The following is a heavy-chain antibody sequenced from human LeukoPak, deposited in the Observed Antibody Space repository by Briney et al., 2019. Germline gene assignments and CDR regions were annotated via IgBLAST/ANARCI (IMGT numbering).Heavy chain of an antibody. CDR1: GFTFSSYG. CDR3: AKDLYYYDSSGYYYAVDY. D-gene: IGHD3-22*01. V-gene: IGHV3-30*18. CDR2: ISYDGSNK. Sequence: GGSLRLSCAASGFTFSSYGRHGVRQAPGRGLEGVAVISYDGSNKYYADSVKGRFTISRDNSKNTLYLQMNSLKAEDTAVYYCAKDLYYYDSSGYYYAVDYWGQGTLVTVSS. J-gene: IGHJ4*02.